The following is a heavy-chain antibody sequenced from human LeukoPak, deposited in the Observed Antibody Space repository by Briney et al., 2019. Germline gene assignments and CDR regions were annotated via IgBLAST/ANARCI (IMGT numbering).Heavy chain of an antibody. J-gene: IGHJ4*02. D-gene: IGHD2-21*01. Sequence: GGSLRLSCAASGSTFSSYAMHWVRQAPGKGLEWVAVISYDGSNKYYADSVKGRFTISRDNSKNTLYLQMNSLRAEDTAVYYCAREMVVIAQFDYWGQGTLVTVSS. CDR2: ISYDGSNK. CDR3: AREMVVIAQFDY. CDR1: GSTFSSYA. V-gene: IGHV3-30-3*01.